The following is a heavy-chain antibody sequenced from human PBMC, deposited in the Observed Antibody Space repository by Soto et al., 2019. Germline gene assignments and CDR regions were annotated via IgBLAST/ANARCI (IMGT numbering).Heavy chain of an antibody. Sequence: SETLSLTCTVSGGSVSSGSYYWSWIRQPPGKGLEWIGYIYYSGSTNYNPSLKSRVTISVDTSKNQFSLKLSSVTAADTTVSYCASGEEGATGDAFYIWGQGTMVTVSS. CDR1: GGSVSSGSYY. CDR3: ASGEEGATGDAFYI. CDR2: IYYSGST. J-gene: IGHJ3*02. V-gene: IGHV4-61*01. D-gene: IGHD3-10*01.